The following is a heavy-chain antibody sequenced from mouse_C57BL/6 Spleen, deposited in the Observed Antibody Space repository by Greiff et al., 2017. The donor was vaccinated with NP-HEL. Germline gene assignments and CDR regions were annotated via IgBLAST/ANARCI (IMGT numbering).Heavy chain of an antibody. Sequence: VQLQQSGPVLVKPGASVKMSCKASGYTFTDYYMNWVKQSHGKSLEWIGVINPYNGGTSYNQKFKGKATLTVDKSSSTAYMELNSLTSEDSAVYYCARGGLRAWFAYWGQGTLVTVSA. V-gene: IGHV1-19*01. D-gene: IGHD2-4*01. CDR2: INPYNGGT. J-gene: IGHJ3*01. CDR1: GYTFTDYY. CDR3: ARGGLRAWFAY.